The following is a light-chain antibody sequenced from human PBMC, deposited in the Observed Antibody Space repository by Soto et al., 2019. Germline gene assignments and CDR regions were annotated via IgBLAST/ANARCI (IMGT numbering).Light chain of an antibody. CDR3: QQFGSLIT. CDR1: PSITNNY. CDR2: DTS. V-gene: IGKV3D-20*01. J-gene: IGKJ4*01. Sequence: DIVLTQSPATLSLSPGERATLSCGASPSITNNYLAWYQQKPGLAPRLLIYDTSKRAAGIPDRFGGSGSGTDFTLTISRLEPEDFAAYYCQQFGSLITFGGGTKVEIK.